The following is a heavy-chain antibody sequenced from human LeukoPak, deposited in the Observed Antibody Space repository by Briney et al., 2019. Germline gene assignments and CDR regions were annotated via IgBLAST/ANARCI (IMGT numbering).Heavy chain of an antibody. D-gene: IGHD2/OR15-2a*01. CDR3: AKTSDQLLYSKFDF. V-gene: IGHV3-30*02. CDR2: IQYDGSYK. Sequence: GESLRLSCSTSGSTFSFHGMHWVRQAPGKGLEWVAFIQYDGSYKFYADSVQGRFSISRDNSKNTLFLQMNSLRAEDTAIYYCAKTSDQLLYSKFDFWGQGTLVTVSS. J-gene: IGHJ4*02. CDR1: GSTFSFHG.